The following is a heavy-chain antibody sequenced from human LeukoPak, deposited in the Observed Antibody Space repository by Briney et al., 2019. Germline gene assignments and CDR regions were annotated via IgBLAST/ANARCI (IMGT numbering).Heavy chain of an antibody. CDR2: VSWNSGST. Sequence: GGSLRLSCAASGFTFDDYAMYWVRQAPGKGLEWVSGVSWNSGSTGYADSVKGRFTISRDNSRNTLYLQMNSLRAEDTAVYYCAKVRAVLIRTTYFDYWGQGTLVTVSS. CDR1: GFTFDDYA. CDR3: AKVRAVLIRTTYFDY. D-gene: IGHD3-10*01. V-gene: IGHV3-9*01. J-gene: IGHJ4*02.